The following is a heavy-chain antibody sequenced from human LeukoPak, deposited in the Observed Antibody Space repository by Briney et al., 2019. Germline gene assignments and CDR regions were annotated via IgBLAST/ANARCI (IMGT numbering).Heavy chain of an antibody. CDR3: ARLSSGYTYYFDY. V-gene: IGHV4-61*02. CDR2: IYTSGGT. CDR1: GGSISSGSYY. Sequence: SETLSLTCTVSGGSISSGSYYWSWIRQPAGKGLEWIGRIYTSGGTNYNPSLKSRVTISVDTSKNQFSLKLSSVTAADTAVYYCARLSSGYTYYFDYWGQGTLVTVSS. D-gene: IGHD3-22*01. J-gene: IGHJ4*02.